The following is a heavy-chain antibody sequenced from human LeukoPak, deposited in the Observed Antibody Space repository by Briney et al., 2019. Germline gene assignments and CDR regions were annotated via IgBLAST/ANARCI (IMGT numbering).Heavy chain of an antibody. J-gene: IGHJ4*02. D-gene: IGHD2-15*01. CDR1: GGSISSYY. Sequence: SETLSLTCTVSGGSISSYYWSWIRQPPGKGLEWIGYIYYSGSTNYNPSLKSRVTISVDTSKNQFSLKLSSVTAANTALYYCGGHRGEYFGRRWYFSALFDYWGQGTLVTVSS. CDR3: GGHRGEYFGRRWYFSALFDY. V-gene: IGHV4-59*01. CDR2: IYYSGST.